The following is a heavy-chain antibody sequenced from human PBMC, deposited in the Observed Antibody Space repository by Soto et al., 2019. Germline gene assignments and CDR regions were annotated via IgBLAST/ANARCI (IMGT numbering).Heavy chain of an antibody. J-gene: IGHJ4*02. CDR1: GTSFGTYY. Sequence: PSETLSLTCAVSGTSFGTYYWSWIRQPPGKGLEWIGYIFYSGHLKYNPSLKSRLTISVDPPKNQISLRLTSVTAADTAKYFCAREGNLGRWLQPLDFWGQGTLVTVSS. CDR2: IFYSGHL. D-gene: IGHD5-12*01. CDR3: AREGNLGRWLQPLDF. V-gene: IGHV4-59*01.